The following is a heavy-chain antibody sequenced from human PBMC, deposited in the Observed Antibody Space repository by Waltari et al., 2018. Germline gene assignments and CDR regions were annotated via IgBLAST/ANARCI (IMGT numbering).Heavy chain of an antibody. CDR1: GVSISSGSYY. CDR3: ARVLSGQWMLYHDALDI. D-gene: IGHD3-3*01. Sequence: QVQLQESGPGLVKPSQTLSLTCTVSGVSISSGSYYWIWIRQPAGKGLEWIGRIYPSGSTNYNPSLKSRVTISIDTSKNQFSLKLSSVTAADTAVYYCARVLSGQWMLYHDALDIWGQGTMVTVSS. V-gene: IGHV4-61*02. J-gene: IGHJ3*02. CDR2: IYPSGST.